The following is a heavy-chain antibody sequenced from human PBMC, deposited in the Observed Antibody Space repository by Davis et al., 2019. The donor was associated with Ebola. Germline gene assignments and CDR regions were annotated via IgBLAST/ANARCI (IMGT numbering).Heavy chain of an antibody. CDR3: ARVRGSYGVWFDP. CDR1: GGSISSSSYY. Sequence: MPSETLSLTCTVSGGSISSSSYYWGWIRQPPGKGLEWIGEINHSGSTNYNPSLKSRVTISVDPSKNQFSLKLRSVTAADTTVYYCARVRGSYGVWFDPWGQGTLVTVSS. J-gene: IGHJ5*02. CDR2: INHSGST. D-gene: IGHD4-17*01. V-gene: IGHV4-39*07.